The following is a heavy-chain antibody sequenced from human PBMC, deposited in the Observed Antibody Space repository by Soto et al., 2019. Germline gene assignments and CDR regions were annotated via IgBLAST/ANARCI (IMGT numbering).Heavy chain of an antibody. CDR3: ARDSSGWPNDAFDI. J-gene: IGHJ3*02. CDR2: IRYDGSNK. D-gene: IGHD6-19*01. CDR1: GFTFSSYA. Sequence: PGGSLRLSCAASGFTFSSYAMRWVRQAPGKGLEWVAAIRYDGSNKYYADSVKGRFTISRDNSKNTLYLQMNSLRAEDTAVYYCARDSSGWPNDAFDIWGQGTMVTVSS. V-gene: IGHV3-33*08.